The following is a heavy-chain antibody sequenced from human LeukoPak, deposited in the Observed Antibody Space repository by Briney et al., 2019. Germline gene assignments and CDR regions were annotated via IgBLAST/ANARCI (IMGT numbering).Heavy chain of an antibody. D-gene: IGHD3-3*01. CDR1: GGTLSSYA. J-gene: IGHJ4*02. CDR3: ARGGMGDFWSGYYD. V-gene: IGHV1-69*05. Sequence: GASVKVSCKASGGTLSSYAISGVRQAPGQGLEWMGGIIPIFGTANYAQKFQGGVTITTDESTSTANMELSRLRSEDTAVSYCARGGMGDFWSGYYDWGQGNLVTVSS. CDR2: IIPIFGTA.